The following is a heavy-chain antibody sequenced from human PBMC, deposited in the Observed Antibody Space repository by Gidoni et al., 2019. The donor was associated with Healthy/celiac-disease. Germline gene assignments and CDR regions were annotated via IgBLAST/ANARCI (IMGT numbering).Heavy chain of an antibody. CDR3: ARGAGIRRGYYFDY. Sequence: QVQLQESGPGLVKPSETLSLTCTVSGGSISSYYWSWIRQPPGKGLEWIGYIYYRGSTNYNPSLKSRVTISVDTSKNQFSLKLSSVTAADTAVYYCARGAGIRRGYYFDYWGQGTLVTVSS. CDR1: GGSISSYY. J-gene: IGHJ4*02. V-gene: IGHV4-59*01. D-gene: IGHD1-20*01. CDR2: IYYRGST.